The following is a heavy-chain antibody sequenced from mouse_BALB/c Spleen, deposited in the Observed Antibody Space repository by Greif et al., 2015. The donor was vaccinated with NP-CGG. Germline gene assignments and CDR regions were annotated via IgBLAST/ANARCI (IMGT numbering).Heavy chain of an antibody. CDR3: ARDYGWYFDV. D-gene: IGHD1-1*01. CDR2: VNPYNGGT. J-gene: IGHJ1*01. Sequence: VQLQQSGPELVKPGASVKMSCKASGYTFTDYYMDWVKQSHGESFEWIGRVNPYNGGTSYNQKFKGKATLTVDKSSSTAYMELNSLTSEDSAVHYCARDYGWYFDVWGAGTTVTVSS. V-gene: IGHV1-19*01. CDR1: GYTFTDYY.